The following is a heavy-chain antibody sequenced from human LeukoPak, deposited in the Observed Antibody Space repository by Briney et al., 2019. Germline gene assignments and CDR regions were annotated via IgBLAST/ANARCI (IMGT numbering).Heavy chain of an antibody. D-gene: IGHD6-19*01. V-gene: IGHV4-59*01. CDR3: ASLPSSLYSRGGRPFDC. J-gene: IGHJ4*02. CDR1: GGSISSYY. Sequence: SETLSLTCTVSGGSISSYYWSWIRQPPGKGLEWIGYIYYSGSTTYNPSLKRRVTISVDTSKSQFSLRLNSVTTADTAVYYCASLPSSLYSRGGRPFDCWGQGTLVTVSS. CDR2: IYYSGST.